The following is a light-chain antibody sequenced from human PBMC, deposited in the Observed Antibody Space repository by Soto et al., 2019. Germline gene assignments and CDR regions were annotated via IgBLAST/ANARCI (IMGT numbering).Light chain of an antibody. CDR2: EVN. CDR3: SSYTRNSNIV. V-gene: IGLV2-14*01. J-gene: IGLJ7*01. Sequence: QSALTQPASVSGFPGQSITISCTGTGSDIGYYNYVSWYQQSPDKAPKLVIFEVNVRPSGVSTRFSGSKSGNTASLTISGLQAEDEGDYYCSSYTRNSNIVFGGGTQLTVL. CDR1: GSDIGYYNY.